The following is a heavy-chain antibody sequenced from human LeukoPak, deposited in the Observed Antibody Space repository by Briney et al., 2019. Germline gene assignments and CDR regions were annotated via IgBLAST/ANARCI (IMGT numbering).Heavy chain of an antibody. D-gene: IGHD2-2*01. V-gene: IGHV4-39*07. Sequence: SETLSLTCTVSGGSISTNNYYWGWIRQSPGKGPEWIGNIYYGGSTHYNPSLKSRVTISLDTSKNQYSLKLSSVTAADTAVYYCATTPRTIGFWGQGTLVTVSS. CDR2: IYYGGST. CDR3: ATTPRTIGF. J-gene: IGHJ4*02. CDR1: GGSISTNNYY.